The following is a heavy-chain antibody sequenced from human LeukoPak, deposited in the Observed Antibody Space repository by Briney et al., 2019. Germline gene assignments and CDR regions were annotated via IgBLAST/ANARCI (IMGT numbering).Heavy chain of an antibody. CDR2: LSKSGNT. V-gene: IGHV4-59*01. Sequence: SETLSLTCTVSGGSISSYYWSWIRLPPGKGLEWIGYLSKSGNTNYSPSLKSRVTIFGDTSKNQFFLKLSSVTAADTAVYYCARARYVNSYYAFDIWGQGTLVTVSS. CDR3: ARARYVNSYYAFDI. J-gene: IGHJ3*02. D-gene: IGHD1-26*01. CDR1: GGSISSYY.